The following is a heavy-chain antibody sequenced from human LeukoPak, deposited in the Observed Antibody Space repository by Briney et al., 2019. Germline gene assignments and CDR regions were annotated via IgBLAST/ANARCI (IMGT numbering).Heavy chain of an antibody. CDR1: GYTFTDRY. CDR2: MKPNTGGT. D-gene: IGHD3-22*01. J-gene: IGHJ1*01. V-gene: IGHV1-2*02. CDR3: ARGPDTRIVVSNEYFHH. Sequence: ASVKVSCTASGYTFTDRYIHWVRQAPGQGLEWMGWMKPNTGGTKYAEKFQGRVTMTRDTSISTAYMELDGLRSDDTAVYYCARGPDTRIVVSNEYFHHWGQGTLVTVSS.